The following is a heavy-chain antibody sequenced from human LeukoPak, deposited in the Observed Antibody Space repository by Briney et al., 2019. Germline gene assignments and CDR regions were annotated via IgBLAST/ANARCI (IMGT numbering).Heavy chain of an antibody. CDR3: AADFYTSYHLGY. D-gene: IGHD3-16*01. Sequence: PGGSLRLSCAVSGFTVTVNYMSWVRQAPGRGLEWVSIIYRSGSVSYADSVKGRFIISRDSSTNTLSLQMTRLRAEDTAVYYCAADFYTSYHLGYWGQGTRVTVSS. J-gene: IGHJ4*02. CDR1: GFTVTVNY. CDR2: IYRSGSV. V-gene: IGHV3-66*01.